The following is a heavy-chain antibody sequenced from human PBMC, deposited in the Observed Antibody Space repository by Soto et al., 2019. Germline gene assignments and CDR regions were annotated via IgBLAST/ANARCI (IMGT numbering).Heavy chain of an antibody. CDR3: ARALQYYGSGSYYLFDY. Sequence: GASVKVSCKASGYTFTSYYMHWVRQAPGQGLEWMGIINPSGGSTSYAQKFQGRVTMTRDTSTSTVYMELSSLRSEDTAVYYCARALQYYGSGSYYLFDYWGQGTLVTVSS. D-gene: IGHD3-10*01. CDR2: INPSGGST. V-gene: IGHV1-46*01. CDR1: GYTFTSYY. J-gene: IGHJ4*02.